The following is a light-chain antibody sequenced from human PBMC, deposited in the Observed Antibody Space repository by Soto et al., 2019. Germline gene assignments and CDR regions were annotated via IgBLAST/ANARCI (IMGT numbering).Light chain of an antibody. CDR2: TNS. V-gene: IGLV1-44*01. Sequence: QSVLTQPPSASGTPGQRVTISCSGSSSSIGSNYVNWYQQLPRTAPKVRLYTNSKRPSGVPDRFSGSKSGTAASLAISGRQPEDEADYYCASWDGSRNVPVLGTGTKLTVL. J-gene: IGLJ1*01. CDR1: SSSIGSNY. CDR3: ASWDGSRNVPV.